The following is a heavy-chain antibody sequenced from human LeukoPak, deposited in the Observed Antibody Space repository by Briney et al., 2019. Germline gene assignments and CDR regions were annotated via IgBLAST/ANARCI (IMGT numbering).Heavy chain of an antibody. CDR1: GYTFTSYD. V-gene: IGHV1-8*01. D-gene: IGHD6-19*01. J-gene: IGHJ4*02. Sequence: TSVKVSCKASGYTFTSYDINWVRQATGQGLEWMGWMNPNSGNTGYAQKFQGRVTMTRNTSISTAYMELSSLRSEDTAVYYCARGSTLNQWLVGSGEIVYWGQGTLVTVSS. CDR3: ARGSTLNQWLVGSGEIVY. CDR2: MNPNSGNT.